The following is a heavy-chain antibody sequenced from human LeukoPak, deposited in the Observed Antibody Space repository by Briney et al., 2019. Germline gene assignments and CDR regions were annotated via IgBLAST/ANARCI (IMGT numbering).Heavy chain of an antibody. CDR3: VXXHXXXXXXXXS. CDR1: GFTXRSHW. V-gene: IGHV3-74*01. J-gene: IGHJ4*02. Sequence: CXXSGFTXRSHWMHWVRQAPGKGLMWVSRIDGDESATYYGDSVKGRFTISRDNAKNTLYLQMNSLRDEDTDVYYXVXXHXXXXXXXXSWGQGTLVTVSS. CDR2: IDGDESAT.